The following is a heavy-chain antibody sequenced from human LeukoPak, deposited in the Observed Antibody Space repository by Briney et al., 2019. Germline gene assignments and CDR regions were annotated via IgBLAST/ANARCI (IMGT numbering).Heavy chain of an antibody. CDR3: VEESSGYYPHDAFDI. J-gene: IGHJ3*02. Sequence: GGSLRLSCAASGFTFSSSAMSWVRQAPGKGLEWVSSISGSGSGGSTYYADSVKGRFTISRDNAKNSLYLQMNSLRAEDTAVYYCVEESSGYYPHDAFDIWGQGTMVTVSS. CDR1: GFTFSSSA. CDR2: ISGSGSGGST. V-gene: IGHV3-23*01. D-gene: IGHD3-22*01.